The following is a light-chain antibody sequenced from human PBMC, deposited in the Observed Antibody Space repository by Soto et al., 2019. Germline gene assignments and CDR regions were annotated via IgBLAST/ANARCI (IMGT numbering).Light chain of an antibody. V-gene: IGKV4-1*01. CDR1: QSVLYSSNNKNY. CDR3: QQYHTTPWT. CDR2: WAS. Sequence: DIVMTQSPDSLAVSLGERATINCKSSQSVLYSSNNKNYLAWYQQKAGQPLKLLIYWASTRESGVPDRFSGSGSGTDFTLTISSLQAEDVAVYYCQQYHTTPWTFGQGTKVEIK. J-gene: IGKJ1*01.